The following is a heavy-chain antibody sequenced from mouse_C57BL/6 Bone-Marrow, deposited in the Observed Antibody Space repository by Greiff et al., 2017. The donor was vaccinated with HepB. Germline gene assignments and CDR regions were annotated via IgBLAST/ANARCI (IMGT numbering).Heavy chain of an antibody. CDR3: ASTAQATDYFDC. CDR1: GYTFTSYW. J-gene: IGHJ2*01. D-gene: IGHD3-2*02. Sequence: VQLQQPGAELVRPGSSVKLSCKASGYTFTSYWMDWVKQRPGQGLEWIGNIYPSDSETHYNQKFKDKSTLTVDKSSSTAYMQLSSLTSEDSAVYYCASTAQATDYFDCWGQGTTLTVAS. V-gene: IGHV1-61*01. CDR2: IYPSDSET.